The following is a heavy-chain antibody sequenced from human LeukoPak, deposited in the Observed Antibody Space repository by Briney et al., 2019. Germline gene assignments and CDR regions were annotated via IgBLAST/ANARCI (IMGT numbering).Heavy chain of an antibody. D-gene: IGHD3-22*01. J-gene: IGHJ5*02. CDR1: GYTFTSYD. Sequence: ASVKVSCKASGYTFTSYDINWLRQATGQGLEWMGWMNPNSGNTGYAQEFQGRVTMTRNTSISTAYMELSSLRSEDTAVYYCARAVTDSSGYYYWFDPWGQGTLVTVSS. V-gene: IGHV1-8*01. CDR3: ARAVTDSSGYYYWFDP. CDR2: MNPNSGNT.